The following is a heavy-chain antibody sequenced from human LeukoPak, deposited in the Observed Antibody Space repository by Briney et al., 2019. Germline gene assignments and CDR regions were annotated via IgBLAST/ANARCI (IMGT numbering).Heavy chain of an antibody. V-gene: IGHV4-34*01. Sequence: SETLSLTCAVYGGSFSGYYWNWIRQPPGKGLEWIGEINPSRSTNYSPSLKSRVTISVDTSKSQFSLRLNSVTAADTAVYYCARAYSIRPVRGYSYGDLGYWGQGTLVTVSS. CDR3: ARAYSIRPVRGYSYGDLGY. CDR2: INPSRST. CDR1: GGSFSGYY. D-gene: IGHD5-18*01. J-gene: IGHJ4*02.